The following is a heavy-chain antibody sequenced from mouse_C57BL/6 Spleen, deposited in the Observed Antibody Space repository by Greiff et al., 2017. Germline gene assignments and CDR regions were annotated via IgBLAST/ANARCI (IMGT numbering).Heavy chain of an antibody. CDR3: ARDPVPYAMDY. CDR2: LRNKAHGYTT. CDR1: GFTFTDYY. Sequence: EVHLVESGGGLVQPGGSLSLSCAASGFTFTDYYMSWVRQPPGQALEWLGFLRNKAHGYTTEYSASVKGRFTISRDNSQSILYLQMNALRAEDSATYYCARDPVPYAMDYWGQGTSVTVSS. D-gene: IGHD1-1*01. V-gene: IGHV7-3*01. J-gene: IGHJ4*01.